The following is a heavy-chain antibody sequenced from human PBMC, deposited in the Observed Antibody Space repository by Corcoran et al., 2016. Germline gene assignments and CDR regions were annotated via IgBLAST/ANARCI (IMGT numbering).Heavy chain of an antibody. Sequence: EVQLVESVVGLVKPGGSLRLSCAASGFTFSRSSMNWFRQAPGKGLEWVSSISSSSSYIYYADSVKGRFTISREHAKNSLYLQMNSLRAEDRAVDCWARDGTEMATKWGSGYYYGMDVWGQGTTVTVSS. CDR1: GFTFSRSS. CDR3: ARDGTEMATKWGSGYYYGMDV. D-gene: IGHD5-12*01. CDR2: ISSSSSYI. V-gene: IGHV3-21*01. J-gene: IGHJ6*02.